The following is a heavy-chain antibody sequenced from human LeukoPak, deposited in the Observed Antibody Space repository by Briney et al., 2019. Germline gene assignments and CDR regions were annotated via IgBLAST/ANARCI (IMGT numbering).Heavy chain of an antibody. V-gene: IGHV1-2*02. CDR1: GYIFTDHY. J-gene: IGHJ6*02. CDR2: INPDSGGT. Sequence: ASVKVSCKASGYIFTDHYMHWVRQAPGQGLEWMGWINPDSGGTNYAQKFQDRVTMTRDTSMDSAYMELSRLRSDDTAVYYCARDRNVGDIAPKGRGMDVWGRGTTVTVSS. CDR3: ARDRNVGDIAPKGRGMDV. D-gene: IGHD5-12*01.